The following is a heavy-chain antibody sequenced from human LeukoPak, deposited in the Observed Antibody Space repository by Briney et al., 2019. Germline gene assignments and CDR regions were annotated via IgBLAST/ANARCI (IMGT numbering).Heavy chain of an antibody. CDR1: GLTFSNYW. Sequence: GGSLRLSCAASGLTFSNYWMDWVRQAPGKGLEWVANIKQDGSEKNYVDSVKGRFIISRDNAKNSLYLRMNTLRADDTAVYYCARDGFGTGSNWGQGTLVTVSS. CDR2: IKQDGSEK. CDR3: ARDGFGTGSN. J-gene: IGHJ4*02. V-gene: IGHV3-7*03. D-gene: IGHD3-16*01.